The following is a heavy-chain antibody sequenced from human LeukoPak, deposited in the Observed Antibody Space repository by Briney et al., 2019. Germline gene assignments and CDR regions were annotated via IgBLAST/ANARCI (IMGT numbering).Heavy chain of an antibody. CDR2: IYYGGST. CDR3: ARVDSSGWYKFPDY. CDR1: GGSISSSC. Sequence: SETLSLTCTVSGGSISSSCGGWIRHPRGRGRGWIGYIYYGGSTDYNPSLKSRVTISVVTSKNQFSLKLSSVTAADTAVYYCARVDSSGWYKFPDYWGQGALVTVSS. J-gene: IGHJ4*02. D-gene: IGHD6-19*01. V-gene: IGHV4-59*08.